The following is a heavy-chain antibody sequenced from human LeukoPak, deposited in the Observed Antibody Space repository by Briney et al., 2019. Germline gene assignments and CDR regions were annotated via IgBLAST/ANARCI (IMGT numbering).Heavy chain of an antibody. V-gene: IGHV4-34*01. CDR1: GGSFSGCY. D-gene: IGHD5-18*01. J-gene: IGHJ4*02. CDR2: INHSGST. CDR3: ARGGLQLWSKVPDY. Sequence: SETLSLTCAVYGGSFSGCYWSWIRQPPGKGLEWIGEINHSGSTNYNPSLKSRVTISVDTSKNQFSLKLSSVTAADTAVYYCARGGLQLWSKVPDYWGQGTLVTVSS.